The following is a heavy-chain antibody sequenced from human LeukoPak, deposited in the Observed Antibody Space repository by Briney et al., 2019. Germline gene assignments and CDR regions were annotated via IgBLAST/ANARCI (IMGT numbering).Heavy chain of an antibody. CDR1: GYTFTSYG. V-gene: IGHV1-18*01. CDR3: ANSYSATPVTNRGVKIYYYYGMDV. Sequence: ASVNLSCKASGYTFTSYGISWVRQAPGPGLELLGWISAYNGNTNYAQKLQGRVTMTTDTSTSTAYMELRSLRSDDTAVYYCANSYSATPVTNRGVKIYYYYGMDVWGQGTTVTVSS. J-gene: IGHJ6*02. D-gene: IGHD4-11*01. CDR2: ISAYNGNT.